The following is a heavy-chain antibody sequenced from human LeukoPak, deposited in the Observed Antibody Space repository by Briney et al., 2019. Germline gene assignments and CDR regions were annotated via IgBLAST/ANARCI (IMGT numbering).Heavy chain of an antibody. V-gene: IGHV4-30-4*01. CDR3: CSGSQLGMDY. D-gene: IGHD1-26*01. J-gene: IGHJ4*02. CDR1: GGSISSGDYY. CDR2: IYYSGST. Sequence: SETLSLTCTVSGGSISSGDYYWSWICQPPGKGLEWIGYIYYSGSTYYNPSLKSRVTISVDTSKNQFSLKLSSVTAADTAVYYCCSGSQLGMDYWGQGTLVTVSS.